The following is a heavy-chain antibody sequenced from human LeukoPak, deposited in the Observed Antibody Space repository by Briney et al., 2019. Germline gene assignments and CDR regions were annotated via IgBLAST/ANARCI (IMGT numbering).Heavy chain of an antibody. D-gene: IGHD6-6*01. V-gene: IGHV4-30-4*01. CDR3: ARKYPDHWFDP. CDR1: GGSISSGNFY. J-gene: IGHJ5*02. Sequence: PSETLSLTCTVSGGSISSGNFYWSWIRQPPGKGLEWIGYIFYLGGTYYNLSLKSRVTMSVDTSKNQFSLKLRSVTAADTAVYYCARKYPDHWFDPWGQGTLVTVSS. CDR2: IFYLGGT.